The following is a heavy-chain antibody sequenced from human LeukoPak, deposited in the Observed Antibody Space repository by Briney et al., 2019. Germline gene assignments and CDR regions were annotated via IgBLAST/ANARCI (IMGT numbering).Heavy chain of an antibody. Sequence: SETLSLTCAVYDGSFSGYYWTWIRQFPGKGLEWIGEINDSGGTNYSPSLKSRVTISVATSKNQFSLKLSSVTAADTAVYYCARSGVLYWIQTWGQGALVSVSS. D-gene: IGHD2-15*01. CDR3: ARSGVLYWIQT. J-gene: IGHJ5*02. V-gene: IGHV4-34*01. CDR1: DGSFSGYY. CDR2: INDSGGT.